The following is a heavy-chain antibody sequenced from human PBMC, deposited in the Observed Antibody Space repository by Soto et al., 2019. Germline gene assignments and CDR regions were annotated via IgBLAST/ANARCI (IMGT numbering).Heavy chain of an antibody. D-gene: IGHD3-10*01. CDR2: ISYDGSNK. CDR1: GFTFSSYG. Sequence: QVQLVESGGGVVQPGRSLRLSCAASGFTFSSYGMHWVRQAPGKGLEWVAVISYDGSNKYYADSVKGRFTISRDNSKNTLYLKMNSLRAEDRAVYYCARREVLWFGELDYGGREPWSPSPQ. CDR3: ARREVLWFGELDY. V-gene: IGHV3-30*03. J-gene: IGHJ4*02.